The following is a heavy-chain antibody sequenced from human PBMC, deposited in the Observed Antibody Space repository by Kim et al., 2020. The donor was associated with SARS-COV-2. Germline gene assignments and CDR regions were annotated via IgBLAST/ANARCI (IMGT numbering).Heavy chain of an antibody. V-gene: IGHV7-4-1*02. J-gene: IGHJ6*03. CDR2: INTNTGHP. Sequence: AAVKVSCKASGYSLTTHSMNWVRQAPGQGLEWLGWINTNTGHPTHVQGLTGRLVFSLDTSVNTAFLEINGLQTEDTAVYYCAGDRGLCVTSSCRSYQYHMDVWGKGTTVTVSS. CDR3: AGDRGLCVTSSCRSYQYHMDV. CDR1: GYSLTTHS. D-gene: IGHD3-10*01.